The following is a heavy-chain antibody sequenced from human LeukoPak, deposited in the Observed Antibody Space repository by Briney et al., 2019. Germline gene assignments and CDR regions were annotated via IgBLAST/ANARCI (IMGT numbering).Heavy chain of an antibody. J-gene: IGHJ6*03. CDR2: FDREDRET. Sequence: ASVKVSCKVAGYSLTDLSIHWVRQAPGRGLEWMGGFDREDRETIYAQKFQGRVTMTEDTSTDTAYMELSSVRSEETAVYFCATSLVLPLRYMGVCGKGTAVTVSS. D-gene: IGHD4/OR15-4a*01. CDR3: ATSLVLPLRYMGV. CDR1: GYSLTDLS. V-gene: IGHV1-24*01.